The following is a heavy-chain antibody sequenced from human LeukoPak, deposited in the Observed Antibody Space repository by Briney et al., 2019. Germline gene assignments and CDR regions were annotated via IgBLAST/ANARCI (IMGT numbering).Heavy chain of an antibody. J-gene: IGHJ4*02. Sequence: GGSLRLSCAASGFTFDDYAMHWVRQAPGKGLEWVSGISWNSGSIGYADSVKGRFTISRDNAKNSLYLQMNSLRAEDTAVYYCAREWFGELNYFDYWGQGTLVTVSS. V-gene: IGHV3-9*01. CDR2: ISWNSGSI. CDR3: AREWFGELNYFDY. CDR1: GFTFDDYA. D-gene: IGHD3-10*01.